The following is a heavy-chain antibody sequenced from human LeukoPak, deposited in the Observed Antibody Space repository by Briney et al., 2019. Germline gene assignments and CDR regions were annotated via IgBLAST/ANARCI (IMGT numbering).Heavy chain of an antibody. CDR1: GFTFSDYY. V-gene: IGHV3-11*01. Sequence: KPGGSLRLSCAASGFTFSDYYMSWIRQAPGKGLEWVSYISSSGSTIYYADSVKGRFTISRDNAKNSLYLQMNSLRAEDTAVYYCARDYCSGGNCYPGTQADRYYYYGMDVWGQGTTVTVSS. D-gene: IGHD2-15*01. J-gene: IGHJ6*02. CDR3: ARDYCSGGNCYPGTQADRYYYYGMDV. CDR2: ISSSGSTI.